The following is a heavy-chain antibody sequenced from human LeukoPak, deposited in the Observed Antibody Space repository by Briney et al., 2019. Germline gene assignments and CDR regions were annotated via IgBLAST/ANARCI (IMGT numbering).Heavy chain of an antibody. CDR2: FIPILGTP. CDR3: VRGLYCSSSISCYDYGLDV. J-gene: IGHJ6*02. V-gene: IGHV1-69*13. D-gene: IGHD2-2*01. CDR1: GGTFRSYG. Sequence: SVKVSCKTSGGTFRSYGLNWVRQAPGQGLEWMGGFIPILGTPRYAQNLQGRVTITADESTSTGYMELSSLRYEDTAVYYCVRGLYCSSSISCYDYGLDVWGQGTTVTVSS.